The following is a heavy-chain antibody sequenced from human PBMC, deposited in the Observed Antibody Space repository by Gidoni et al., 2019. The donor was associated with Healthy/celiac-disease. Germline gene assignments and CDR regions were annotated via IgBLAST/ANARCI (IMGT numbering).Heavy chain of an antibody. D-gene: IGHD3-10*01. CDR3: TTDPHHVYGSGSYSYYYYGMDV. CDR1: GFTFSNAW. V-gene: IGHV3-15*07. CDR2: IKSKTDGGTT. Sequence: EVQLVESGGGLVKPGGSLRLSCAASGFTFSNAWMNWVRQAPGKGLEWVGRIKSKTDGGTTDYAAPVKGRFTISRDDSKNTLYLQMNSLKTEDTAVYYCTTDPHHVYGSGSYSYYYYGMDVWGQGTTVTVSS. J-gene: IGHJ6*02.